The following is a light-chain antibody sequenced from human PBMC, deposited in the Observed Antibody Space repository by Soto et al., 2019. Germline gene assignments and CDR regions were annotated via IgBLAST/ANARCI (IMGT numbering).Light chain of an antibody. CDR2: DVS. CDR3: SSYTSSSTVV. V-gene: IGLV2-14*01. J-gene: IGLJ2*01. CDR1: SSDVGGYNY. Sequence: QSVLTQPPSASGSPGQSVAISCTGTSSDVGGYNYVSWYQQYPGKAPKLMIYDVSNRPSGVSNRFSGSKSGNTASLTISGLQAEDEADYYCSSYTSSSTVVFGGGTKVTVL.